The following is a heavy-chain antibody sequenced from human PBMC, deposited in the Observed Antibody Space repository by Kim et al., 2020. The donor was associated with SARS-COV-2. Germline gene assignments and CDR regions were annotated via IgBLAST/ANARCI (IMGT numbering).Heavy chain of an antibody. CDR2: ISCNSGSI. CDR1: GFTFDDYA. CDR3: AKDDSSGYSPYYYFHY. Sequence: GGSLRLSCAASGFTFDDYAMHWIRQAPGKGLEWVSGISCNSGSIGYADSVKGRFTISRDHAKNSLYLQMNILRAEDTALHYCAKDDSSGYSPYYYFHY. V-gene: IGHV3-9*01. D-gene: IGHD3-22*01. J-gene: IGHJ4*01.